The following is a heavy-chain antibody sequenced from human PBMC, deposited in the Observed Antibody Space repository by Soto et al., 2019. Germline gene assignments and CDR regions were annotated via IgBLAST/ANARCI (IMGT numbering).Heavy chain of an antibody. CDR1: GFTFSSYG. CDR3: AKEIGDCSGGSCYSRAPINPYYGMDV. Sequence: GGSLRLSCAASGFTFSSYGMHWVRQAPGKGLEWVAVISYDGSNKYYADSVKGRFTISRDNSKNTLYLQMNSLRAEDTAVYYCAKEIGDCSGGSCYSRAPINPYYGMDVWGQGTTVTVSS. J-gene: IGHJ6*02. D-gene: IGHD2-15*01. CDR2: ISYDGSNK. V-gene: IGHV3-30*18.